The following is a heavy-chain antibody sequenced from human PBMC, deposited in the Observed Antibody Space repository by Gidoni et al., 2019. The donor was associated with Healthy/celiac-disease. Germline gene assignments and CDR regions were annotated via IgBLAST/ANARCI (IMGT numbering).Heavy chain of an antibody. CDR1: GGSFSGYS. Sequence: QVQLQQWGAGLLKPSETLSLTCAVYGGSFSGYSWSWIRQPPGKGLEWIGEINHSGSTNYNPSLKSRVTISVDTSKNQFSLKLSSVTAADTAVYYCARSDIVGATREPWGQGTLVTVSS. J-gene: IGHJ4*02. CDR3: ARSDIVGATREP. CDR2: INHSGST. D-gene: IGHD1-26*01. V-gene: IGHV4-34*01.